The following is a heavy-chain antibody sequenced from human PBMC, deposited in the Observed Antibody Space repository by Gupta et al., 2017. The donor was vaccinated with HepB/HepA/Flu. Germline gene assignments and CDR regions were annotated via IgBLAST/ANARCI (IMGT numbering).Heavy chain of an antibody. CDR3: ARDGSGPTTVPFDY. V-gene: IGHV3-66*01. J-gene: IGHJ4*02. D-gene: IGHD3-10*01. Sequence: EVQLVESGGGLVQPGGSLRLSCAASGFTVSSNYMSWVRHAPGKGLEWVSVIYSGGSTYYADSVKGRFTISRDNSKNTLYLQMNSLRAEDTAVYYCARDGSGPTTVPFDYWGQGTLVTVSS. CDR2: IYSGGST. CDR1: GFTVSSNY.